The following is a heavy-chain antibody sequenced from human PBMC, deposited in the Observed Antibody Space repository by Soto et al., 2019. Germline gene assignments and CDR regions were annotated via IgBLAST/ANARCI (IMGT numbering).Heavy chain of an antibody. Sequence: SETLSLTCAVYGESFSGYIWTWIRQTPGKGVQWIGQINHSGSPYYNPSLKSRVTISVHTSDRQSSLELRSVTAADTAVYWCARDPVDGYAFFDSWGQGALVTVSS. J-gene: IGHJ5*02. CDR1: GESFSGYI. V-gene: IGHV4-34*01. CDR2: INHSGSP. D-gene: IGHD5-12*01. CDR3: ARDPVDGYAFFDS.